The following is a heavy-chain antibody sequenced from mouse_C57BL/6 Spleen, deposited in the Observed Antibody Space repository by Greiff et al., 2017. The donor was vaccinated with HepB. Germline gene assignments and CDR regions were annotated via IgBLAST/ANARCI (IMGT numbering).Heavy chain of an antibody. D-gene: IGHD1-1*01. CDR1: GYTFTSYW. J-gene: IGHJ2*01. CDR3: ARKEGSSHFDY. CDR2: IDPSDSYT. Sequence: QVHVKQPGAELVRPGTSVKLSCKASGYTFTSYWMHWVKQRPGQGLEWIGVIDPSDSYTNYNQKFKGKATLTVDTSSSTAYMQLSSLTSEDSAVYYCARKEGSSHFDYWGQGTTLTVSS. V-gene: IGHV1-59*01.